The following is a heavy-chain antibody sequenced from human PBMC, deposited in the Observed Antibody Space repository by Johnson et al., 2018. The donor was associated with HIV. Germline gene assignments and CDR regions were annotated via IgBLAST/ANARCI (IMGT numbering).Heavy chain of an antibody. D-gene: IGHD3-22*01. CDR3: AKGVITMIVVATDALDI. CDR1: GFTFSRFW. J-gene: IGHJ3*02. CDR2: ISYDGSNK. V-gene: IGHV3-30*18. Sequence: QVQLVESGGGSVQPGGSLRLSCEASGFTFSRFWMTWVGQAPGEGLEWVADISYDGSNKYYAGSVKGRFTISRDNSKDTLYLQMNSLRAEDTAVYYWAKGVITMIVVATDALDIWGQGTMVTVSS.